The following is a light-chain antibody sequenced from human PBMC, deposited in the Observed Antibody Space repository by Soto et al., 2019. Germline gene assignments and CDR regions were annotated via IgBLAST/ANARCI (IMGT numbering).Light chain of an antibody. CDR1: QSVSND. CDR3: QQYNVWPRT. V-gene: IGKV3-15*01. J-gene: IGKJ1*01. CDR2: GAS. Sequence: EIVMTQSPGTLSVSPGERATLSCRASQSVSNDLAWIQQKPGQPPRLLIYGASTRATGIPARFTGSGFGTDFTLTISSLQPEDFAVYYCQQYNVWPRTFGQGTK.